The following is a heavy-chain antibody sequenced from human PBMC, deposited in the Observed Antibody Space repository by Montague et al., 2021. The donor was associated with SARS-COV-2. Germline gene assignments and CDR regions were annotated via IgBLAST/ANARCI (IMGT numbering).Heavy chain of an antibody. CDR3: AREKARITIFGAPRGYMDV. D-gene: IGHD3-3*01. J-gene: IGHJ6*03. CDR2: ISSSGSTI. V-gene: IGHV3-48*03. CDR1: GFTFSGYE. Sequence: SLRLSYAASGFTFSGYEMNWVRQAPGKGLEWVSYISSSGSTIYYADSVKGRFTISRDNAKNSLYLQMNSLRAEDTAVYYCAREKARITIFGAPRGYMDVWGKGTTVTVPS.